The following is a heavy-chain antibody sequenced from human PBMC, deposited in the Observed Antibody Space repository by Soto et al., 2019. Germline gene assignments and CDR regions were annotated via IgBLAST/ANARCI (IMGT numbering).Heavy chain of an antibody. CDR3: AHSGSPTPRQLSRGLRDQRVFFDY. D-gene: IGHD6-13*01. Sequence: QITLKESGPTLAKPTQTLTLTCTFSVFSLSTSGVGVGWIRQPPGKALEWLALIYWDDDKRYSPSLKSRLTNTKDPPKNRGVLPTTTMDPVDTATYYGAHSGSPTPRQLSRGLRDQRVFFDYWGQGTLVTVSS. J-gene: IGHJ4*02. CDR2: IYWDDDK. V-gene: IGHV2-5*02. CDR1: VFSLSTSGVG.